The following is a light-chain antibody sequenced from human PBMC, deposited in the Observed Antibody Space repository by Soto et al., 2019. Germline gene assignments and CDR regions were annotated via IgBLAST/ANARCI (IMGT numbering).Light chain of an antibody. V-gene: IGKV3-15*01. Sequence: EIVLTQSPDTPSLSPGERAPLSCRDSQTVSSNYLAWYQQKPGQAPRLLIDGAATRATGIPARFSGSGSGTDFTLTINSLQSEDFAVYYCQMYNNWVGTFGGGTKVDIK. J-gene: IGKJ4*01. CDR1: QTVSSN. CDR3: QMYNNWVGT. CDR2: GAA.